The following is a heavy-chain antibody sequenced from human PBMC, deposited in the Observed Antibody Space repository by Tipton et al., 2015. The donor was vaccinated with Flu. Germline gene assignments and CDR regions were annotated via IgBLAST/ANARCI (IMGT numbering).Heavy chain of an antibody. CDR2: IKQGGSEK. V-gene: IGHV3-7*01. CDR3: ARTRGGYCSSSSCYADYFDY. D-gene: IGHD2-2*01. J-gene: IGHJ4*02. CDR1: GFTFSTYW. Sequence: GSLRLSCAASGFTFSTYWMSWVRQAPGKGLEWVANIKQGGSEKYYVDSVKGRFTISRDNAKNSLHLQVNSLRAEDTAVYYCARTRGGYCSSSSCYADYFDYWGQGTLVTVSS.